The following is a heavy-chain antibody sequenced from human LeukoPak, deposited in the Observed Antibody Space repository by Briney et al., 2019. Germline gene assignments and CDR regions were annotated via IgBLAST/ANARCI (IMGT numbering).Heavy chain of an antibody. V-gene: IGHV1-2*02. J-gene: IGHJ3*02. D-gene: IGHD1-26*01. CDR3: ARPIRGSYVEDAFDM. CDR1: GYTFSDYY. CDR2: INPSSGGT. Sequence: ASVKVSCKTSGYTFSDYYLHWVRQAPGQGLEWMGWINPSSGGTKYVQKFQGRVTMTRDTSISTGYMELSRRRSDDTAVYYCARPIRGSYVEDAFDMWGQGTMVTVSA.